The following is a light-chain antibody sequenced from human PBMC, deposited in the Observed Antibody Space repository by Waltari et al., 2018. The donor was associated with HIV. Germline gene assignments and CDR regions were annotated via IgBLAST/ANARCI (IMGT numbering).Light chain of an antibody. J-gene: IGLJ1*01. CDR3: QAWDGSTEV. CDR2: QDS. CDR1: KLGDKY. V-gene: IGLV3-1*01. Sequence: SYELTQPPSVSVSPGQTATITCSGDKLGDKYIFWYQQKPGQSPRLFIYQDSRRPSGIPERLSGSNSGNTATLTISGTQAVDEADYYCQAWDGSTEVFGTGTTVTVL.